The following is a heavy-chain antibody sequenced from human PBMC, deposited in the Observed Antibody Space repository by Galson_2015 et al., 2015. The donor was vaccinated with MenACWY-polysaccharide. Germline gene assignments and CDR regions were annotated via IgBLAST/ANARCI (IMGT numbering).Heavy chain of an antibody. CDR2: MNPNSANT. CDR1: GYTFTSYD. V-gene: IGHV1-8*01. CDR3: ARGRRDTAVAAPAAVLLDY. Sequence: SVKVSCKASGYTFTSYDINWVRQATGQGFEWMGWMNPNSANTGYAQKFQGRVTMTRNTSISTAYMELSSLTSEDTAVYYCARGRRDTAVAAPAAVLLDYWGQGILVTVSS. D-gene: IGHD6-19*01. J-gene: IGHJ4*02.